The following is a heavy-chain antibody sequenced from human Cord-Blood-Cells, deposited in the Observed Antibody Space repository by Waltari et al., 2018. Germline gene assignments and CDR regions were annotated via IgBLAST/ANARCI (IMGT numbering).Heavy chain of an antibody. CDR3: ARACGGSCRGYYYYGMDV. J-gene: IGHJ6*02. CDR1: GGTFSSYA. Sequence: QVQLVQSGAEVKKPGSSVKVSCKASGGTFSSYAISWVRQAPGQGLGWMGGIIPIFGTANYAQKFQGRVTITADESTSTAYMELSSLRSEDTAVYYCARACGGSCRGYYYYGMDVWGQGTTVTVSS. D-gene: IGHD2-15*01. V-gene: IGHV1-69*01. CDR2: IIPIFGTA.